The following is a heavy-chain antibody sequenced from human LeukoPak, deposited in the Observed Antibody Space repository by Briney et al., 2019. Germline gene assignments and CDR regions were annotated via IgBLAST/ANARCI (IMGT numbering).Heavy chain of an antibody. CDR1: GFPFSGYS. CDR2: ISSSAAYI. V-gene: IGHV3-21*01. J-gene: IGHJ6*02. D-gene: IGHD2-15*01. Sequence: GGSLRLSCAASGFPFSGYSLHWVRQAPGKGLEWVSSISSSAAYIAYADSVKGRFTISRDNAKDSLYLQMSNLRAEDTAVYYCAREGKDLRLGYYNSAVDVWGQGTTVSVSS. CDR3: AREGKDLRLGYYNSAVDV.